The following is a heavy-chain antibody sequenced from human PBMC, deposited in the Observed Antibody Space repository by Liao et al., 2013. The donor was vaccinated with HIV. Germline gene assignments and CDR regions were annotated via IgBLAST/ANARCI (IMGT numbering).Heavy chain of an antibody. CDR1: GGSISSGSYY. CDR2: IYTSGST. CDR3: ASRSGYNYRVDGFDI. D-gene: IGHD5-18*01. J-gene: IGHJ3*02. Sequence: QVQLQESGPGLVKPSQTLSLTCTVSGGSISSGSYYWSWIRQPAGKGLEWIGRIYTSGSTNYNPSLKSRVTISVDTSKNQFSLRLSSVTAADTAVYYCASRSGYNYRVDGFDIWGRGTMVTVSS. V-gene: IGHV4-61*02.